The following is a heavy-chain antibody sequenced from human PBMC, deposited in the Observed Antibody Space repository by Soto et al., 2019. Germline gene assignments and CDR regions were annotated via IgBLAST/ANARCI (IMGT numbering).Heavy chain of an antibody. CDR2: IWYDGSNK. J-gene: IGHJ6*02. D-gene: IGHD6-19*01. V-gene: IGHV3-33*01. CDR1: GFTFSSYG. CDR3: ARLQLLVGGYYYGLDV. Sequence: QVQLVESGGGVVQPGRSLRLSCAASGFTFSSYGMHWVRQAPGKGLEWVAVIWYDGSNKYYADSVKGRFTISRDKSNNTLYLPMNSLRAEDTAVYYCARLQLLVGGYYYGLDVWGQGPTVTVSS.